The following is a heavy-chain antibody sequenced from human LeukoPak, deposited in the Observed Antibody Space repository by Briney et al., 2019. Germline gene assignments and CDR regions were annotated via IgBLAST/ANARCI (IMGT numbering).Heavy chain of an antibody. J-gene: IGHJ6*03. D-gene: IGHD2/OR15-2a*01. Sequence: GGSLRLSCAASGFTFSDYGTHWVRQAPGKEREWVAVNWYDGSSKYYADSVQGRFTIFRDNSKNTLFLQMNSLRAEDTAVYYCAKTNVSLSTPWYSSYYMDVWGKGTTVTVSS. CDR1: GFTFSDYG. V-gene: IGHV3-33*06. CDR2: NWYDGSSK. CDR3: AKTNVSLSTPWYSSYYMDV.